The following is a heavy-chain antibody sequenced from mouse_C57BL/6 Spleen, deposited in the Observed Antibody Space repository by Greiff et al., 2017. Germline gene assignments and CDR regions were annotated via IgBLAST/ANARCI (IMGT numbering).Heavy chain of an antibody. CDR2: IWSGGST. Sequence: QVQLKESGPGLVQPSQSLSITCTVSGFSLTSYGVHWVRQSPGKGLEWLGVIWSGGSTDYNAAFISRLGISKDNSKSQVFFKMNSLQADDTAIYYCARANWDAWFAYWGQGTLVTVSA. V-gene: IGHV2-2*01. CDR1: GFSLTSYG. CDR3: ARANWDAWFAY. J-gene: IGHJ3*01. D-gene: IGHD4-1*01.